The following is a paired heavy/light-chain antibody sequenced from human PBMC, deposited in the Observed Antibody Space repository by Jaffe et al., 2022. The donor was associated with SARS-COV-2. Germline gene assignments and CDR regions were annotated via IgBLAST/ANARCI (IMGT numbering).Light chain of an antibody. CDR1: QTISNY. CDR2: AAS. Sequence: DIQMTQSPSSLSASVGDRVTITCRASQTISNYLNWYQQKPGKAPKLLIYAASSLQSGVPSRFSGSGSGTDFTLTISSLQSEDFATYYCQQSYSNPITFGQGTRLEIK. CDR3: QQSYSNPIT. J-gene: IGKJ5*01. V-gene: IGKV1-39*01.
Heavy chain of an antibody. CDR2: ISSSSTYI. CDR1: GFTFSDFG. V-gene: IGHV3-21*01. D-gene: IGHD2-15*01. Sequence: EVHLVESGGGLVKPGGSLRLSCAASGFTFSDFGMNWVRQAPGKGLEWVSSISSSSTYIYYADSVKGRFTISRDNAKNSLYLQMNSLRVEDTAVYYCARLSGKYCSGGNCPIDYWGQGTLVTVSA. J-gene: IGHJ4*02. CDR3: ARLSGKYCSGGNCPIDY.